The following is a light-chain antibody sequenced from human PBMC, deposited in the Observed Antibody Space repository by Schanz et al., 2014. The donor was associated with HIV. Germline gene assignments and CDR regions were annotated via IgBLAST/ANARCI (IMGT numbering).Light chain of an antibody. CDR1: QSINSG. CDR3: LHYNDFTST. Sequence: DIQMTQSPSTLSASVGDRVSITCRSRQSINSGLAWYQQKPGKAPNLLIYEASTLETGVPSRFRGSGSGTEFTLTISSLRPDDFATYFCLHYNDFTSTFGQGTKLEIK. J-gene: IGKJ2*01. V-gene: IGKV1-5*03. CDR2: EAS.